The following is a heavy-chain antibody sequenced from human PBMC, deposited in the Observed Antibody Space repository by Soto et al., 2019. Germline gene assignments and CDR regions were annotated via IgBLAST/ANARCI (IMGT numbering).Heavy chain of an antibody. D-gene: IGHD1-26*01. CDR2: IYYTGST. J-gene: IGHJ4*02. CDR3: AGRRAGDYYFDY. V-gene: IGHV4-39*01. CDR1: GGSVSSSSYY. Sequence: SETLSLTCTVSGGSVSSSSYYWGWIRQPPGKGLEWIGTIYYTGSTSHSPSLKRRVTISVDTSKTQFSLNLSSVTATDTAVYYCAGRRAGDYYFDYWGQGTLVTVSS.